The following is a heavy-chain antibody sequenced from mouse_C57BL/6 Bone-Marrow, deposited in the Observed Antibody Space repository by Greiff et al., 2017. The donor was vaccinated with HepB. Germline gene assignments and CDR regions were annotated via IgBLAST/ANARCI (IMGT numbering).Heavy chain of an antibody. V-gene: IGHV5-15*01. CDR3: ARQPYYYGREDY. CDR2: ISNLAYSI. D-gene: IGHD1-1*01. CDR1: GFTFSDYG. Sequence: EVKLMESGGGLVQPGGSLKLSCAASGFTFSDYGMAWVRQAPRKGPEWVAFISNLAYSIYYADTVTGRFTISRENAKNTPYLEMSRLRSEDTAMYYCARQPYYYGREDYWGQGTSVTVSS. J-gene: IGHJ4*01.